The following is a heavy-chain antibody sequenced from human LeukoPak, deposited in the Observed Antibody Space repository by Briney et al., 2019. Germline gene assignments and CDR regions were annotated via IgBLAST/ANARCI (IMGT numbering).Heavy chain of an antibody. Sequence: GRSLRLSCAASRFTFSSYAMHWVRQAPGKGLEYVSAISSNGGSTYYANSVKGRFTISRDNSKNTLYLQMGSLRAEDMAVYYCARSRFWGDWFDPWGQGTLVTVSS. J-gene: IGHJ5*02. CDR1: RFTFSSYA. D-gene: IGHD3-16*01. CDR3: ARSRFWGDWFDP. V-gene: IGHV3-64*01. CDR2: ISSNGGST.